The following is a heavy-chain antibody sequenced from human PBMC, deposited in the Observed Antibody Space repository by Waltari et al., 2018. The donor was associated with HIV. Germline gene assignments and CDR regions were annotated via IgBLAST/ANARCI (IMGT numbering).Heavy chain of an antibody. CDR3: ATALYSSSSAGSIDY. V-gene: IGHV1-2*02. Sequence: QVQLVQSGAEVKKPVASVKVSCKASGSTFTGSYMHWVRQAPGQGLEWMGWINPNSGGTNNAQKFQGRVTMTRDTSISTAYMELSRLRSDDTAVYYCATALYSSSSAGSIDYWGQGTLVTVSS. CDR2: INPNSGGT. D-gene: IGHD6-6*01. J-gene: IGHJ4*02. CDR1: GSTFTGSY.